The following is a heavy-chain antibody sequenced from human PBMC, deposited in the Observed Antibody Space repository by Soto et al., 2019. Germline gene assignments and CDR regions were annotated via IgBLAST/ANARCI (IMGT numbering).Heavy chain of an antibody. V-gene: IGHV3-11*06. CDR1: GFLFTDYY. Sequence: QVQLVESGGGLVKPGGSLRLSCTASGFLFTDYYMSWIRQPPGKGLEWLAYIDGSSDYTNSADSVKGRFTISRDNAKNSVFLQTNNLRADDTAVYYCARDLRFSSTNYFDFWGRGTLVTVSS. CDR3: ARDLRFSSTNYFDF. D-gene: IGHD2-8*01. J-gene: IGHJ4*02. CDR2: IDGSSDYT.